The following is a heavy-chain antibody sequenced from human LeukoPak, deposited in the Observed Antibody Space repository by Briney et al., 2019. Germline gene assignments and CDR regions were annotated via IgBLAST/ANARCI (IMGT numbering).Heavy chain of an antibody. V-gene: IGHV4-38-2*02. Sequence: PSETLSLTCTVSAYSMRSDYEWGWVRQPPGEGLEWIGEIKQRGSTNYNPSLKSRVTISVDTAKDHVSLNLSSVTAADTAVYYCARRFVYYGSGRDAFDIWGQGTMVTVSS. CDR2: IKQRGST. CDR3: ARRFVYYGSGRDAFDI. J-gene: IGHJ3*02. CDR1: AYSMRSDYE. D-gene: IGHD3-10*01.